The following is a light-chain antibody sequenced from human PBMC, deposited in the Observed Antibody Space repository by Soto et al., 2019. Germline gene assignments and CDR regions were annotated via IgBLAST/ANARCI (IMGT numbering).Light chain of an antibody. CDR1: QSVTDF. CDR3: QQRSGWPPLT. V-gene: IGKV3-11*01. Sequence: EMELTQSPATLSLSPGERATLSCRASQSVTDFLAWYQQKPGQAPRLLIYDASNRATGVPARFSGSGSGTDFTLTISSLEPEDSAVYYCQQRSGWPPLTFGGGTKVAIK. J-gene: IGKJ4*01. CDR2: DAS.